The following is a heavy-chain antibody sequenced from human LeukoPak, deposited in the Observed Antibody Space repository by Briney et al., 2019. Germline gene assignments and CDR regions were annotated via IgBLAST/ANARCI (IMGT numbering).Heavy chain of an antibody. V-gene: IGHV4-34*01. J-gene: IGHJ4*02. CDR2: INHSGST. Sequence: TSETLPLTCTVSGGSITTYYWSWIRQPPGKGLEWIGEINHSGSTNYNPSLKSRVTISVDTSKNQFSLKLSSVTAADTAVYYCARGRYCPDYWGQGTLVTVSS. CDR3: ARGRYCPDY. D-gene: IGHD1-14*01. CDR1: GGSITTYY.